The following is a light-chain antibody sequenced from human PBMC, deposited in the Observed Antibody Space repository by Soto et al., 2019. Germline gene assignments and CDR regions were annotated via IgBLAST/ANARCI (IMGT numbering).Light chain of an antibody. CDR3: QQRGNWPLT. J-gene: IGKJ4*01. CDR1: HSVGNY. V-gene: IGKV3-11*01. Sequence: EIVLTQSPATLSLSPGERATLSCRASHSVGNYLAWYQQKPGQAPRLLIYDASNRATGIPARFSGSGSGTDFTLTISSLEPEDFAVYYCQQRGNWPLTFGGGTKVEIK. CDR2: DAS.